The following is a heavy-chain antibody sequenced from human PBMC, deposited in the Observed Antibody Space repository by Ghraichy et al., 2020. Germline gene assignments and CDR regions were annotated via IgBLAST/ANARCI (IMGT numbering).Heavy chain of an antibody. CDR1: GGSVSSGSYY. Sequence: SETLSLTYTVSGGSVSSGSYYWSWIRQPPGKGLEWIGYIYYSGSTNYNPSLKSRVTISVDTSKNQFSLKLSSVTAADTAVYYCARDSRLFTVTTLHWYFDLWGRGTLVTVSS. J-gene: IGHJ2*01. V-gene: IGHV4-61*01. D-gene: IGHD4-17*01. CDR3: ARDSRLFTVTTLHWYFDL. CDR2: IYYSGST.